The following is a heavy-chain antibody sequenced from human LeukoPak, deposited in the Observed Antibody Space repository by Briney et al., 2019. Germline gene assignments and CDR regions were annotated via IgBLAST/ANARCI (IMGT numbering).Heavy chain of an antibody. CDR3: ARIKGGTRTFDI. J-gene: IGHJ3*02. CDR1: GGSNSSSSYY. Sequence: PSETLSLTCTVSGGSNSSSSYYWGWIRQPPGKGLEWIGSIYYSGSTYYNPSLKSRVTISVDTSKNQLSLKLSSVTAADTAVYYCARIKGGTRTFDIWGQGTMVTVSS. CDR2: IYYSGST. D-gene: IGHD1-7*01. V-gene: IGHV4-39*07.